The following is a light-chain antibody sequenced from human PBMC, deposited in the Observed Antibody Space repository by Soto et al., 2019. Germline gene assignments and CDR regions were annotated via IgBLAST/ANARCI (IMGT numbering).Light chain of an antibody. Sequence: QSALTQPASVSGSPGQSITISCTLTSSDVCNYNYVSWYQQYPGRVPKLLIYMVSNRPSGVSNRFSGSKSGNTASLTISGLQAEDEADYFCTSPTPGSLYVFGTGTKVTVL. CDR1: SSDVCNYNY. CDR3: TSPTPGSLYV. V-gene: IGLV2-14*01. CDR2: MVS. J-gene: IGLJ1*01.